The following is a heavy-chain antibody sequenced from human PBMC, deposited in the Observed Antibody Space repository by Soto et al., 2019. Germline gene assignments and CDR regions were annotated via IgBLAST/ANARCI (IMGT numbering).Heavy chain of an antibody. J-gene: IGHJ6*02. D-gene: IGHD2-15*01. CDR3: ARADCTGAYCYSWPFNYGVDV. CDR2: IWYDGSNK. Sequence: QVQLVESGGGVVQPGGSLRLSCTTSGFTFNTYGMHWVRQAPGKGLEWVAIIWYDGSNKYYADSVKGRFTISRDNSKNPLYLQRNSLRAEDTALYYCARADCTGAYCYSWPFNYGVDVWGQGTTVTVSS. V-gene: IGHV3-33*08. CDR1: GFTFNTYG.